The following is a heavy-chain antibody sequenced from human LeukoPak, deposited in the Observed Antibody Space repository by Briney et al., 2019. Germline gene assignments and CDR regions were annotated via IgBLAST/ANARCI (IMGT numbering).Heavy chain of an antibody. V-gene: IGHV3-30*18. J-gene: IGHJ3*02. CDR3: AKVGEKNMVEAFEI. D-gene: IGHD2/OR15-2a*01. Sequence: GGSLRLSCAASGFKFSHFGLHWVRQAPGKGLEWVAVISHDGGNKYYGDSVKGRFTVSRDNSKNTVYLQMNSLRPDDTAVYYCAKVGEKNMVEAFEIWGRGTRVTVSP. CDR1: GFKFSHFG. CDR2: ISHDGGNK.